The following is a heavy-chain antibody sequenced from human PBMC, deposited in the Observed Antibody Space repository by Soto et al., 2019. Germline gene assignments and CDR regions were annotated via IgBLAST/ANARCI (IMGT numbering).Heavy chain of an antibody. D-gene: IGHD2-21*02. CDR3: ARGGIVVVTDYYYYGMDV. V-gene: IGHV1-46*01. CDR1: GYTFTSYY. Sequence: ASVKVSCKASGYTFTSYYMLWVRQAPGQGLEWMGIINPSGGSTSYAQKFQGRVTMTRDTSTSTVYMELSSLRSEDTAVYYCARGGIVVVTDYYYYGMDVWGQGTTVTVSS. CDR2: INPSGGST. J-gene: IGHJ6*02.